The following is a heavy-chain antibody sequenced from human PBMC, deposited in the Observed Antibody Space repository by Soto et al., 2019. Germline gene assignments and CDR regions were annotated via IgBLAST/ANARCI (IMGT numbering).Heavy chain of an antibody. D-gene: IGHD2-15*01. CDR1: GGSISSYY. V-gene: IGHV4-59*08. J-gene: IGHJ1*01. CDR2: IYYSGST. CDR3: ARSYCSGGSCFFAAYFHH. Sequence: SETLSLTCTVSGGSISSYYWSWIRQPPGKGLEWIGYIYYSGSTNYNPSLKSRVTISVDTSKNQFSLKLSSVTAADTAVYYCARSYCSGGSCFFAAYFHHWAQGTLLTISS.